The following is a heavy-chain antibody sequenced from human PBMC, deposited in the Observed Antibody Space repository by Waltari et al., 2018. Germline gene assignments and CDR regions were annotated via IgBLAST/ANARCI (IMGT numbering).Heavy chain of an antibody. CDR1: GYTFTSYY. J-gene: IGHJ3*02. V-gene: IGHV1-46*01. D-gene: IGHD3-10*01. Sequence: QVQLVQSGAEVKKPGASVKVSCKASGYTFTSYYMHWVRQAPGQGLEWMGIINPSGGSTSYAQKFQGRVTMTRDTSTSTVYMELSSLRSEDTAVYYCATGTMVRGVLDAFDIWGQGTMVTVSS. CDR3: ATGTMVRGVLDAFDI. CDR2: INPSGGST.